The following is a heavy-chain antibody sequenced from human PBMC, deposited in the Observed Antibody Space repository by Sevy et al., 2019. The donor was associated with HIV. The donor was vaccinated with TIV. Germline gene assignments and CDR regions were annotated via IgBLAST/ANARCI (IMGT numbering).Heavy chain of an antibody. CDR1: GFTFRNYV. D-gene: IGHD3-10*01. V-gene: IGHV3-23*01. Sequence: GGSLRLSCAASGFTFRNYVMRWVRQPPGKGLEWVADIRDGGGTTYYADSVKGRFTISRDDSKSTLYLQMNSLRVEDTSVYFCAKRVAGALAALDIWGQGTMVTVSS. CDR2: IRDGGGTT. J-gene: IGHJ3*02. CDR3: AKRVAGALAALDI.